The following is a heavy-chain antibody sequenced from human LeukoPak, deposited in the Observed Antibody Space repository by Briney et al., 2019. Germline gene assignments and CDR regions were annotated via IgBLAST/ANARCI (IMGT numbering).Heavy chain of an antibody. CDR2: IHSGGST. Sequence: SETLSLTCTVSGGSIGRYHWSWVRQPPGKALEWIGYIHSGGSTNSNTSLKSRVTISLDTSKNQFSLKLNSVTAADTAVYYSASHRIPYNYGWVAFDYWGQGPLVTVSS. CDR1: GGSIGRYH. D-gene: IGHD3-10*01. V-gene: IGHV4-4*09. CDR3: ASHRIPYNYGWVAFDY. J-gene: IGHJ4*02.